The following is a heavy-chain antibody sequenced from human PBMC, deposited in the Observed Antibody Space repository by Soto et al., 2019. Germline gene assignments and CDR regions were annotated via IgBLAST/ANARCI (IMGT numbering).Heavy chain of an antibody. CDR3: ARDAYNDGYFST. D-gene: IGHD5-12*01. Sequence: GGSLRLSCAASGFTVSIYSMDWVRQAPGKGLEWVAVISHDGSDIYYDDSVKGRFTISRDNSNSTLFLHMNSLRPEDTAVYYCARDAYNDGYFSTWGQGALVPVSS. J-gene: IGHJ5*02. V-gene: IGHV3-30-3*01. CDR2: ISHDGSDI. CDR1: GFTVSIYS.